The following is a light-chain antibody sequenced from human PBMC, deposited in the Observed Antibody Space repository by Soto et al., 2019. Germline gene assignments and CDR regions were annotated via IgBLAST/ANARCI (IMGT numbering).Light chain of an antibody. CDR2: ENN. CDR1: SSNIGNNY. V-gene: IGLV1-51*02. J-gene: IGLJ2*01. Sequence: QAVVTQPPSVSAAPGQKVTISCSGSSSNIGNNYVSWYQQLPGTAPKLLIYENNKRPSGIPDRFSGSKSGTSATLGITGLQTGDEADYYCGTWDDSLSAVFGGGTKVTVL. CDR3: GTWDDSLSAV.